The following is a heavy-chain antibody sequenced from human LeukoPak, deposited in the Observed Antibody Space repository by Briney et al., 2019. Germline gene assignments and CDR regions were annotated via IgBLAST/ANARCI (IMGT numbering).Heavy chain of an antibody. Sequence: GGSLRLSCAASGFTFSSHWMNWVRQAPGKGLEWVANINQDGSQKHYVDSVKGRFTISRDNAKNSMYLQMNSLRVEDTAVYYCARAMDYWGPGTLVTVSS. CDR1: GFTFSSHW. CDR3: ARAMDY. CDR2: INQDGSQK. J-gene: IGHJ4*02. V-gene: IGHV3-7*03.